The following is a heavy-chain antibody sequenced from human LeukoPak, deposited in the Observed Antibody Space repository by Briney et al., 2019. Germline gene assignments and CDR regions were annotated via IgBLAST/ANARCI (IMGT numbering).Heavy chain of an antibody. V-gene: IGHV3-48*02. Sequence: PGGSLRLSCAASGFTFSIYSMNWVRQAPGKGLEWVSYISSRSNIIHYADSVKGRFTISRDNDKNSLSLQMNSLRDEDTAVYYCARDYDTTGRAFDIWGQGTMVTVSS. J-gene: IGHJ3*02. CDR2: ISSRSNII. CDR1: GFTFSIYS. D-gene: IGHD3-22*01. CDR3: ARDYDTTGRAFDI.